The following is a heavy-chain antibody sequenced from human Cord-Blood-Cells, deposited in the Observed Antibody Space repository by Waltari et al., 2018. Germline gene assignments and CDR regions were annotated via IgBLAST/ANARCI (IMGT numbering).Heavy chain of an antibody. CDR1: GYTFTCYY. V-gene: IGHV1-2*02. CDR2: INPNDGGT. Sequence: QVQLVQSGAEVKKPGASVKVSCKASGYTFTCYYMHWVRQAPGKGLEWRGGINPNDGGTNYEKKLQRGVTTTRDTSISRAYMEVSRLRSDDTAVYYCARDRRSRSYSPWYFDLWGRGTLVTVSS. J-gene: IGHJ2*01. CDR3: ARDRRSRSYSPWYFDL. D-gene: IGHD1-26*01.